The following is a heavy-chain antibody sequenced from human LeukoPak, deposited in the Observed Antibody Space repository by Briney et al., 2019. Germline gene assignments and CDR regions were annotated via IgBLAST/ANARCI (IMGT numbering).Heavy chain of an antibody. CDR3: ATERDSSIDY. D-gene: IGHD6-13*01. CDR1: GFTVSSNY. V-gene: IGHV3-66*01. CDR2: IYSGGST. Sequence: PGGSLRLSCAAFGFTVSSNYMTWGRQAPGKGLEWVSVIYSGGSTYYADYVRSRFTISRDNSKNTLYLQMNSLRAEDTALYYCATERDSSIDYWGQGTLVTVSS. J-gene: IGHJ4*02.